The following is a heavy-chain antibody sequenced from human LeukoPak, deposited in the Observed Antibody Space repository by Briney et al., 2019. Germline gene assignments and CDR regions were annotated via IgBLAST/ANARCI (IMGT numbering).Heavy chain of an antibody. D-gene: IGHD2-21*01. CDR3: ARDVAPKGFDY. V-gene: IGHV3-30-3*01. CDR2: MSSGGVSQ. Sequence: PGGSLRLSCVVSGFTFSSFAKHWVRQAPGKGLEWMAVMSSGGVSQQYADSVKGRFTISRDNSRDTLYLQMNSLKIEDTAVYYCARDVAPKGFDYWGQGTLVTVSS. CDR1: GFTFSSFA. J-gene: IGHJ4*02.